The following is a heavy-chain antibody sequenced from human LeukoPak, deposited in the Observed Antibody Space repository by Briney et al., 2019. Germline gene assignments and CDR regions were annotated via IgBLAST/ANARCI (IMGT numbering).Heavy chain of an antibody. CDR3: ARARRDCSGGSCYSYYFDF. CDR1: GFTFSSYA. D-gene: IGHD2-15*01. CDR2: INRYGDST. Sequence: AGGSLRLSCAASGFTFSSYAIHWVRQAPGKGVEFVSAINRYGDSTYYANSGKGRFTISRDDSKNTVYLQMGSLRAEDMAVYYCARARRDCSGGSCYSYYFDFWGQGTLVTVSS. J-gene: IGHJ4*02. V-gene: IGHV3-64*01.